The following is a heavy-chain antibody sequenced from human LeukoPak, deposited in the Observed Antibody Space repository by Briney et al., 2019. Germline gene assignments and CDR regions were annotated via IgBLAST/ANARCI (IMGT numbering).Heavy chain of an antibody. CDR2: ISGSGGRT. CDR3: AKGGYYDSSGYGAGYYFDY. CDR1: GFTFSSYA. Sequence: PGGSLRLSCAASGFTFSSYAMSWVRQAPGKGLEWVSAISGSGGRTYYADSVKGRFTISRDSSKSTVYLQMNSLRAEDTAVYYCAKGGYYDSSGYGAGYYFDYWGQGTLVTVSS. V-gene: IGHV3-23*01. J-gene: IGHJ4*02. D-gene: IGHD3-22*01.